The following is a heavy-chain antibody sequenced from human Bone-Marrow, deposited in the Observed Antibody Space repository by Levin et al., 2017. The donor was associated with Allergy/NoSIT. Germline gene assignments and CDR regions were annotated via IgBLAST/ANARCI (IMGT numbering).Heavy chain of an antibody. Sequence: ESLKISCTVSGGSISSSSYYWGWIRQPPGKGLEWIGSIYYSGSTYYNPSLKSRVTISVDTSKNQFSLKLSSVTAADTAVYYCAKLDTAMVKFDYWGQGTLVTVSS. CDR2: IYYSGST. CDR1: GGSISSSSYY. CDR3: AKLDTAMVKFDY. J-gene: IGHJ4*02. V-gene: IGHV4-39*01. D-gene: IGHD5-18*01.